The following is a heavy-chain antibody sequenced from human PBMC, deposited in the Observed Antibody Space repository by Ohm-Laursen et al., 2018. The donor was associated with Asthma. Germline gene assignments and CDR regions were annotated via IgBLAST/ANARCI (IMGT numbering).Heavy chain of an antibody. V-gene: IGHV1-46*02. Sequence: ASVKVSCKSLGGTFNTYVIGWVRQAPGQGLEWMGVIDPSGGSPTFAKKFHGRVTLTSDTSTSTVYMELSSLRSEDTAVYFCAREKGEEWELRRELSFWGQGTLVTVSS. CDR3: AREKGEEWELRRELSF. CDR1: GGTFNTYV. D-gene: IGHD1-26*01. J-gene: IGHJ4*02. CDR2: IDPSGGSP.